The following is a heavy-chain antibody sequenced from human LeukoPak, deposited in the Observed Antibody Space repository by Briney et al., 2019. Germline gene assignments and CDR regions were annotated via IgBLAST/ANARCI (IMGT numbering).Heavy chain of an antibody. CDR2: IIPIFGTA. J-gene: IGHJ3*02. D-gene: IGHD3-22*01. CDR1: GGTFSSYA. CDR3: AREEQNYYDSSGSEAVAFDI. V-gene: IGHV1-69*05. Sequence: SVKVSCKASGGTFSSYAISWVRQAPGQGLEWMGGIIPIFGTANYAQKFQGRVTITTDESTSTAYVELSSLRSEDTAVYYCAREEQNYYDSSGSEAVAFDIWGQGTMVTVSS.